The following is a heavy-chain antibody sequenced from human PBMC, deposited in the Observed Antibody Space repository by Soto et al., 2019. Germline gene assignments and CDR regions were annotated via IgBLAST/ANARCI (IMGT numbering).Heavy chain of an antibody. D-gene: IGHD3-22*01. CDR2: ISYDGSNK. J-gene: IGHJ4*02. CDR1: GFTFSSYG. CDR3: AKGYTYYYDSSGYYSGDYFDY. Sequence: QVQLVESGGGVVQPGRSLRLSCAASGFTFSSYGMHWFRQAPGKGLEWVAVISYDGSNKYYADSVKGRFTISRDNSKNTLYLQMNSLRAEDTAVYYCAKGYTYYYDSSGYYSGDYFDYWGQGTLVTVSS. V-gene: IGHV3-30*18.